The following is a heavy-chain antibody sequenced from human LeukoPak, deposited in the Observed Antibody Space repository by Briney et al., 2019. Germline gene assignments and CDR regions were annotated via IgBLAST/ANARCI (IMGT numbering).Heavy chain of an antibody. CDR2: IRSKANSYAT. J-gene: IGHJ5*02. Sequence: PGGSLRLSCAASGFTFSGSAMHWVRQASGKGLEWVGRIRSKANSYATAYAASVKGRFTISRDDSKNTAYLQMNSLKTEDTAVYYCTRLMDTIVAYDCFDRWGTVTLVTVSS. V-gene: IGHV3-73*01. CDR1: GFTFSGSA. CDR3: TRLMDTIVAYDCFDR. D-gene: IGHD5-24*01.